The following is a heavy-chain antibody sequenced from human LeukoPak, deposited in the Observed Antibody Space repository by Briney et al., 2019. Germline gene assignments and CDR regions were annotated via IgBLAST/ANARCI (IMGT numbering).Heavy chain of an antibody. V-gene: IGHV1-8*01. CDR2: MNPNSGNT. CDR1: GYTFTSYD. J-gene: IGHJ1*01. CDR3: AREGESEAAEYFQH. Sequence: GASVTVSCKASGYTFTSYDINWVRQATGQGLEWMGWMNPNSGNTGYAQKFQGRVTMTRNTSISTAYMELGSLRSDDTAVYYCAREGESEAAEYFQHWGQGTLVTVSS. D-gene: IGHD3-16*01.